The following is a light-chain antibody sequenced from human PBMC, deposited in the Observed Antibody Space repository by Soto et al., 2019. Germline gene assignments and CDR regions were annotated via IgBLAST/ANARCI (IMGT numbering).Light chain of an antibody. CDR1: QRISTY. V-gene: IGKV3-11*01. J-gene: IGKJ5*01. CDR2: DAS. Sequence: ETVLTQSPSTVSLSPGDTATLSCRASQRISTYLAWHQHKPGQAPRLLIYDASNRATGIPARFSGSGSGTDFTLTISSLEPEDFAVYYCQQRSNWPPITFGQGTRLEI. CDR3: QQRSNWPPIT.